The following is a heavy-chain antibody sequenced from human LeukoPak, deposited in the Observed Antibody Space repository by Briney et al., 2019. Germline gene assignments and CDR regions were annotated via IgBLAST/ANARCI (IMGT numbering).Heavy chain of an antibody. CDR1: GGSFRGYY. J-gene: IGHJ6*02. V-gene: IGHV4-34*01. CDR2: INHSGST. CDR3: ARERLYGMDV. D-gene: IGHD6-25*01. Sequence: PSETPSLTCAVYGGSFRGYYWSWIRQPPGKGLEWIGEINHSGSTNYNPSLKSRVTISVDTSKNQFSLKLSSVTAADTAVYYCARERLYGMDVWGQGTTVTVSS.